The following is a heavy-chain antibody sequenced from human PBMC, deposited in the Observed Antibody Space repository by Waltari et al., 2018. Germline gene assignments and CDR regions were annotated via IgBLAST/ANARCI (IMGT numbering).Heavy chain of an antibody. CDR3: ARAGNIVVVVGYYYMDV. Sequence: EVQLVESGGGLVKPGGSLRLSCAASGFTFSSYSMNWVRQAPGKGLEWVSSISSSSSYIYYADSVKGRFTISRDNAKNSLYLQMNSLRAEDTAVYYCARAGNIVVVVGYYYMDVWGKGTTVTVSS. V-gene: IGHV3-21*01. D-gene: IGHD2-15*01. CDR2: ISSSSSYI. CDR1: GFTFSSYS. J-gene: IGHJ6*03.